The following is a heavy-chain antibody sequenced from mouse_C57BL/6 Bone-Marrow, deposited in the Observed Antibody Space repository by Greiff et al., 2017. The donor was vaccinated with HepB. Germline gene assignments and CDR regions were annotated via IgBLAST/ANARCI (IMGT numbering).Heavy chain of an antibody. J-gene: IGHJ4*01. CDR2: ISYDGSN. V-gene: IGHV3-6*01. CDR3: ASPYYGSDYYAMDY. Sequence: DVQLVESGPGLVKPSQSLSLTCSVTGYSITSGYYWNWIRQFPGNKLEWMGYISYDGSNNYNPSLKNRISITRDTSKNQFFLKLNSVTTEDTATYYCASPYYGSDYYAMDYWGQGTSVTVSS. CDR1: GYSITSGYY. D-gene: IGHD1-1*01.